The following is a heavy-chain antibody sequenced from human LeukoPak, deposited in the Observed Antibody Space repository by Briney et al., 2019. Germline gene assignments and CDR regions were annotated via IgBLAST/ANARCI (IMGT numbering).Heavy chain of an antibody. CDR2: VKGDGSST. V-gene: IGHV3-74*01. J-gene: IGHJ4*02. Sequence: GGSLRLSCAASGFIFSNYWMHWVRQAPGKGLVWVSRVKGDGSSTIYADSVKGRFTISRDNAKNTLSLQMNSLRVEDTAVYYCARVAHSSGWSHFDYWGQGTLVTVSS. CDR1: GFIFSNYW. CDR3: ARVAHSSGWSHFDY. D-gene: IGHD6-19*01.